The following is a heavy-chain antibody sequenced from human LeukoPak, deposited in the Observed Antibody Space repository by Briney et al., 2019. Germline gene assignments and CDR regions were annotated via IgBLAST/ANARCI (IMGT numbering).Heavy chain of an antibody. CDR3: ARDKVVGTTYFDY. Sequence: PGGSLRLSCAASGFAFSTYWVSWVRQAPGKGPEWVANINQDGSEKYYVDSVKGRFTISRDNAKNSLYLQMNSLRAEDTAVYYCARDKVVGTTYFDYWGQGTLVTVSS. D-gene: IGHD1-26*01. CDR1: GFAFSTYW. V-gene: IGHV3-7*01. CDR2: INQDGSEK. J-gene: IGHJ4*02.